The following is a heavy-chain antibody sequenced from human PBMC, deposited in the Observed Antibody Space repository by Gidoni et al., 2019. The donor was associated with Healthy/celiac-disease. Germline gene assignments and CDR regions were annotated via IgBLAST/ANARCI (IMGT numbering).Heavy chain of an antibody. CDR2: ISSSSSYI. Sequence: EVQLVESGGGLVKPGGSLRLSCAASGFTFSSYSMNWVRQAPGKGLEWVSSISSSSSYIYYADSVKGRFTISRDNAKNSLYLQMNSLRAEDTAVYYCAREDVDTAMVTVDYWGQGTLVTVSS. CDR3: AREDVDTAMVTVDY. J-gene: IGHJ4*02. CDR1: GFTFSSYS. D-gene: IGHD5-18*01. V-gene: IGHV3-21*01.